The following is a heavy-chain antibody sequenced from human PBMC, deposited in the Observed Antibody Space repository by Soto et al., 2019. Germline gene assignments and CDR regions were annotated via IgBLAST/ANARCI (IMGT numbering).Heavy chain of an antibody. CDR1: GGSINGGRYY. CDR2: IYESGTT. V-gene: IGHV4-31*03. CDR3: ARDRGFDMDA. J-gene: IGHJ6*02. Sequence: QVPLQESGPGLVKPSQTLSLTCTVSGGSINGGRYYWNWIRQHPGKGLEWIGYIYESGTTDYNPSLKSRVIISEDTSKNQFSLRLSSVTAADTAIYYCARDRGFDMDAWGQGTMVIVSS.